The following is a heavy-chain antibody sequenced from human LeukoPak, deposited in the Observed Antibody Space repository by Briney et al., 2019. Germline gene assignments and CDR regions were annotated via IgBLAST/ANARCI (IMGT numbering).Heavy chain of an antibody. J-gene: IGHJ4*02. CDR3: ARDNYFDSSGYYRSPWTFDY. Sequence: PSETLSLICTVSGYSISSGYYWGWIRQPPGKGLEWIGSIYHSGSTYYNPSLKSRVTISVDTSKNQFSLKLSSVTAADTAVYYCARDNYFDSSGYYRSPWTFDYWGPGTLVTVSS. CDR2: IYHSGST. D-gene: IGHD3-22*01. CDR1: GYSISSGYY. V-gene: IGHV4-38-2*02.